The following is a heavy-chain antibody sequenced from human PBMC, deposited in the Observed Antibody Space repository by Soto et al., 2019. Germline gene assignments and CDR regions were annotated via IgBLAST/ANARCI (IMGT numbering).Heavy chain of an antibody. CDR2: IYYSGST. CDR1: GGSISSYY. Sequence: SETLSLTCTVSGGSISSYYWSWIRQPPGKGLEWIGYIYYSGSTNYNPSLKSRVTISVDTSKNQFSLKLSSVTAADTAVYYCARDYRGAFDIWGQGTMVTVSS. CDR3: ARDYRGAFDI. V-gene: IGHV4-59*01. D-gene: IGHD3-10*01. J-gene: IGHJ3*02.